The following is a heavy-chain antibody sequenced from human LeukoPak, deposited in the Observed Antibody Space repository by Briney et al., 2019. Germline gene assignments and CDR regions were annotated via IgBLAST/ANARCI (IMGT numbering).Heavy chain of an antibody. Sequence: ASVKVSCKTSGYTFSKFVITWVRQAPGQGLESMGWISVHHGTTHYVERFHGRLILTTDTSTRTAYMELKSLTSDDTAIYYCARDLESDEGDYGDVLPGYWGQGTLVTVSS. J-gene: IGHJ4*02. V-gene: IGHV1-18*01. CDR2: ISVHHGTT. D-gene: IGHD4-17*01. CDR3: ARDLESDEGDYGDVLPGY. CDR1: GYTFSKFV.